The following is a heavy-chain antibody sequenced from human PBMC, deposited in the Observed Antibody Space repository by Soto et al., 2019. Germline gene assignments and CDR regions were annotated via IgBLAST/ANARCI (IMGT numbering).Heavy chain of an antibody. Sequence: EVQLVESGGGLVQPGGSLRLSCATSGFILSDCAMNWVRQAPGKGPEWVSYISSSSSVIDYADSVKGRFTVSRDNARNSLYLQMNSLRADDTAVYYCARDLSWGSNWYYYMDVWGKGTTVTVSS. J-gene: IGHJ6*03. V-gene: IGHV3-48*01. D-gene: IGHD7-27*01. CDR2: ISSSSSVI. CDR3: ARDLSWGSNWYYYMDV. CDR1: GFILSDCA.